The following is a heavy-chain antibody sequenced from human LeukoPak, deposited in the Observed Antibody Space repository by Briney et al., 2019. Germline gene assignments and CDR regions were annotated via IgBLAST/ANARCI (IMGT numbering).Heavy chain of an antibody. CDR2: ISSNGHT. V-gene: IGHV3-64D*09. Sequence: GGSLRLSCSASGFTFRKYSMHWVRQGPGKGLEYVSAISSNGHTYYADSVKGRFTISRDNSKSTLYLQMSSLRPEDTAVYYCARDYYKNFDYWGQGTLVTVSS. J-gene: IGHJ4*02. CDR1: GFTFRKYS. D-gene: IGHD3-22*01. CDR3: ARDYYKNFDY.